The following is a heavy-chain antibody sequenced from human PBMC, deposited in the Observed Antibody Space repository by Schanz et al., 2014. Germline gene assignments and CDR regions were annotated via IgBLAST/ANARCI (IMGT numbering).Heavy chain of an antibody. D-gene: IGHD2-2*03. Sequence: PGGSLRLSCAASGFSFSDHAMDWVRQAPGKGPEWVSYIRSSSTPIYYADSVKGRFTISRDNSKNTLFLQMNSLRAEDTAVYYCARAGYCTSVSCSLFVSDYWGQGTLVTVSS. J-gene: IGHJ4*02. CDR1: GFSFSDHA. V-gene: IGHV3-11*01. CDR2: IRSSSTPI. CDR3: ARAGYCTSVSCSLFVSDY.